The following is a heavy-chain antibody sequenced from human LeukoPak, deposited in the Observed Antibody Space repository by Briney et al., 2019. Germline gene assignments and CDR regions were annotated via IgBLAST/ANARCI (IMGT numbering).Heavy chain of an antibody. V-gene: IGHV4-38-2*01. CDR1: GYSISSGYY. CDR2: IYHSGST. J-gene: IGHJ4*02. Sequence: SETLSLTCAVSGYSISSGYYWGWIRQPPGKGLEWIGSIYHSGSTYYNPSLKSRVTISVDTSKNQFSLKPSSVTAADTAVYYCAKTDVDTGYYWGQGTLVTASS. D-gene: IGHD5-18*01. CDR3: AKTDVDTGYY.